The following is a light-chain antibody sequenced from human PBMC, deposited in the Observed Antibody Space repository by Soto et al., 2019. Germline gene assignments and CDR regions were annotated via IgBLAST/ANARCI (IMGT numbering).Light chain of an antibody. CDR3: QSYDSEVNGLDV. V-gene: IGLV1-40*01. J-gene: IGLJ1*01. Sequence: QSVLTQPPSVSGAPGQRVTISCTGNNSNLGAGYDVHWYQQLPGAAPKLVIFGNRNRPSGVPERFSGSKSGTSASLAITGLQAEDEADYYCQSYDSEVNGLDVFGTGTKVTVL. CDR2: GNR. CDR1: NSNLGAGYD.